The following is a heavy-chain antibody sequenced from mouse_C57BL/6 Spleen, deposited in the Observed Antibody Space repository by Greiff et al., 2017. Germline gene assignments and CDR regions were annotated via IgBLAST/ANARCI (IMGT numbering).Heavy chain of an antibody. CDR3: ARWDTTVVFDY. D-gene: IGHD1-1*01. CDR1: GYSIPSGYH. V-gene: IGHV3-6*01. CDR2: ISYDGTH. J-gene: IGHJ2*01. Sequence: EESGPGLVKPSQTLSLTCSVTGYSIPSGYHWNWIRPFPGNKLEWMGYISYDGTHNSNPSLKNRISITCDTSKNQFFLKLNSVTTEDTATYYCARWDTTVVFDYWGQGTTLTGSS.